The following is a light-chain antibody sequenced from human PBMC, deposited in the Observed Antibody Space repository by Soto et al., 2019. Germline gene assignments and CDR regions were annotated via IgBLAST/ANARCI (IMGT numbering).Light chain of an antibody. J-gene: IGLJ2*01. CDR2: NDY. Sequence: QSVLAQPPSASGTPGQRVTISCSGSTSNVGSNLASWYQQLPGSAPKLLIYNDYERPSGVPDRFSGSKSGTSASLGISGLRSEDEAAYFCAVWDDSLSGVVFGGGTKLTVL. CDR1: TSNVGSNL. V-gene: IGLV1-47*02. CDR3: AVWDDSLSGVV.